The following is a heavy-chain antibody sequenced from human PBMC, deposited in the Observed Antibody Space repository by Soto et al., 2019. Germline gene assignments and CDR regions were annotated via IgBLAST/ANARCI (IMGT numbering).Heavy chain of an antibody. CDR2: ISYDGSHK. D-gene: IGHD1-26*01. CDR1: GFSFSHSG. CDR3: ARDRERDQFGYYGVDV. Sequence: QVQVVESGGGVVQPGRSLRLSCVASGFSFSHSGMQWVRQAPGKGLEWVAVISYDGSHKYYGESVTGRFTSSRDNSKNTLYLQMNSLRPDDTALYFWARDRERDQFGYYGVDVWGQGTTVAVSS. V-gene: IGHV3-30*03. J-gene: IGHJ6*02.